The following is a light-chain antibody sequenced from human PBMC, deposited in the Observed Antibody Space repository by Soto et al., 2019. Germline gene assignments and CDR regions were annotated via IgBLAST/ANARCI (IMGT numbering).Light chain of an antibody. Sequence: QSALTQPASVSGSPGQSITISCTGASSDIGGYNSVSWYQQHPGKAPKLMIYEVSNRPSGASNRFSGSKSGNTASLTISGLQAEDEADYYCSSYTSSSRVFGGGTKLTVL. CDR1: SSDIGGYNS. CDR2: EVS. J-gene: IGLJ3*02. CDR3: SSYTSSSRV. V-gene: IGLV2-14*01.